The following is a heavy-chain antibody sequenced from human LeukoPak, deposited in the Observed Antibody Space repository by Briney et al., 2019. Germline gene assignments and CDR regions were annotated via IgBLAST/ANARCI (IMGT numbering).Heavy chain of an antibody. CDR1: GGSISSGGYY. Sequence: PSETLSLTCTVSGGSISSGGYYWSWIRQHPGKGLEWIGYSYYSGSTYCKPSLKSRVAISVDTSKNQSSLKLTSVTAADTAVYYWARSGSTSVGNWFDPWGQGNLVTVSS. CDR3: ARSGSTSVGNWFDP. CDR2: SYYSGST. D-gene: IGHD2-2*01. V-gene: IGHV4-31*03. J-gene: IGHJ5*02.